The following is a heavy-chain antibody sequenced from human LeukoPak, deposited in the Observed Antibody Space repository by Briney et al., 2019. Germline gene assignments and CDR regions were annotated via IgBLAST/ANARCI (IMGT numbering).Heavy chain of an antibody. D-gene: IGHD3-16*01. CDR1: GYTFTGYY. V-gene: IGHV1-2*02. J-gene: IGHJ6*03. CDR2: INPNSGGT. Sequence: VASVKVSCKASGYTFTGYYMHWVRQAPGQGLEWMGWINPNSGGTNYAQKFQGRVTMTRDTSISTAYMELSRLRSDDTAVYYCARDHEGGSYGPYYYYMDVWGKGTTVTVSS. CDR3: ARDHEGGSYGPYYYYMDV.